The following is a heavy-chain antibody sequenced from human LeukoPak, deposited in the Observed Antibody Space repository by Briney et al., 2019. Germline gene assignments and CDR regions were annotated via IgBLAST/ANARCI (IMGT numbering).Heavy chain of an antibody. V-gene: IGHV5-51*01. CDR1: GYSFTSYW. Sequence: GGSLKISCKGSGYSFTSYWIGWVRQIPGKVLEWMGIIYPGDSDTRYSPSFQGQVTISADKSISTAYLQWSSLKASDTAMYYCARHRIADLDFDYWGQGTLVTVSS. J-gene: IGHJ4*02. CDR3: ARHRIADLDFDY. CDR2: IYPGDSDT.